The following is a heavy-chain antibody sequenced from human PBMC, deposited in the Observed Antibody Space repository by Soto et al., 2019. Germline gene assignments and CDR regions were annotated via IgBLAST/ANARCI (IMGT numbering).Heavy chain of an antibody. CDR1: GFTFSSYD. CDR3: ARALRGYCSSTSCYNYYYYYMDV. V-gene: IGHV3-13*01. D-gene: IGHD2-2*02. J-gene: IGHJ6*03. Sequence: GGSLRLSCAASGFTFSSYDMHWVRQATGKGLEWVSAIGTAGDRYYPGSVKGRFTISRENAKNSLYLQMNSLRAGDTAVYYCARALRGYCSSTSCYNYYYYYMDVWGKGTTVTVSS. CDR2: IGTAGDR.